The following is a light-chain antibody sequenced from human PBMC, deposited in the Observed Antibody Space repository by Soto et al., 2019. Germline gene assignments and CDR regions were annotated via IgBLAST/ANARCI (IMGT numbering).Light chain of an antibody. J-gene: IGLJ2*01. V-gene: IGLV2-14*03. Sequence: QSALTQPASVSGSPGQSITISCTGTTSDGGAYDYVSWYQQHPDKAPKLIIYDVYNRPSGVSNRFSGSKSGNTASLTISGLQAEDEADYYCSSYTTSTTLVFGGGPPLTV. CDR3: SSYTTSTTLV. CDR2: DVY. CDR1: TSDGGAYDY.